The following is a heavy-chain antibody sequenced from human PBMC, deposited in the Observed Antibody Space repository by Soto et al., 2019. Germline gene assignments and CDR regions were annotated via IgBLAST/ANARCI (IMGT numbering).Heavy chain of an antibody. D-gene: IGHD5-18*01. CDR3: ARGRGYSYGYGDAFDI. CDR1: GGTFSSYA. J-gene: IGHJ3*02. Sequence: QVQLVQSGAEVKKPGSSVKVSCKASGGTFSSYAISWVRQAPGQGLEWMGGIIPIFGTANYAQKFQGRVMITADEPTSTAYIELSILRSEDTAVYYCARGRGYSYGYGDAFDIWGQGTMVNVSS. CDR2: IIPIFGTA. V-gene: IGHV1-69*01.